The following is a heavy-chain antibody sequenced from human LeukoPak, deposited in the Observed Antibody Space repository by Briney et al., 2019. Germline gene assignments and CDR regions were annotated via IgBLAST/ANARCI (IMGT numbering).Heavy chain of an antibody. J-gene: IGHJ4*02. CDR3: ASGKDYYYGSGSYPREDFDY. D-gene: IGHD3-10*01. Sequence: GGSLRLPCAASGFTFSTYSMNWVRQAPGKGLEWVSSISGSSGYIYYADSVKGRFTISRDNAKNSLFLQMNSLRAEDTAVYYCASGKDYYYGSGSYPREDFDYWGQGTLVTVSS. CDR1: GFTFSTYS. CDR2: ISGSSGYI. V-gene: IGHV3-21*01.